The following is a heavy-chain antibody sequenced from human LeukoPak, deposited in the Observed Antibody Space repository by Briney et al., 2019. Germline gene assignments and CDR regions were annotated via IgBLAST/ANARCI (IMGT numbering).Heavy chain of an antibody. CDR2: VKQDGSEK. CDR1: GFTFSSYW. CDR3: AKEDAYPILTDDS. Sequence: QSGGSLRLSHAASGFTFSSYWMNWLSQAPGKGLEWVANVKQDGSEKYYVDSVKGRFTISRDNAKNSLYLQMNSLRAEDTAVYYSAKEDAYPILTDDSWGQGALVTVSS. D-gene: IGHD1-14*01. J-gene: IGHJ5*01. V-gene: IGHV3-7*01.